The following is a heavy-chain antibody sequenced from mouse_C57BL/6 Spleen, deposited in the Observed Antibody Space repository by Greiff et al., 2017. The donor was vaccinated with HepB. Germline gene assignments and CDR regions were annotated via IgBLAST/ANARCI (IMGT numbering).Heavy chain of an antibody. J-gene: IGHJ2*01. CDR2: INPSSGYT. CDR3: ARWHDYDRGYFDY. D-gene: IGHD2-4*01. Sequence: QVQLQQSGAELAKPGASVKLSCKASGYTFTSYWMHWVKQRPGQGLEWIGYINPSSGYTKYNQKFKDKATLTEDKSSSTAYMQLSSLTYEDSAVYYCARWHDYDRGYFDYWGQGTTLTVSS. V-gene: IGHV1-7*01. CDR1: GYTFTSYW.